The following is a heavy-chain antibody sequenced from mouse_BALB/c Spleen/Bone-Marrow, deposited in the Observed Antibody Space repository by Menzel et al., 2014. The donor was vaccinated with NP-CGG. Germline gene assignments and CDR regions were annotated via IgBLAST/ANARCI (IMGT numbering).Heavy chain of an antibody. D-gene: IGHD2-14*01. V-gene: IGHV1-80*01. CDR1: GYAFSSYW. Sequence: VQLQQSGAELVRPGPSAKISCKASGYAFSSYWMNWVKQRPGQGLEWIGQIYPGDGDTHYNGNFKDQPTLTVDRSSSTAFMQLRRLTSEDTAVYFCARWYRGPPLAMDYRAPGTPVTVSS. J-gene: IGHJ4*01. CDR2: IYPGDGDT. CDR3: ARWYRGPPLAMDY.